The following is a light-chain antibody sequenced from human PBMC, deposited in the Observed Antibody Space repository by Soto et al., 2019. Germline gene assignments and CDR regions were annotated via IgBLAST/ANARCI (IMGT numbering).Light chain of an antibody. CDR3: QQHGTSPAT. Sequence: EIVLTQSPGTLSLSPGERATLSCRASQSVRNNYLAWYQQRPGQAPRLLIYAASYRATGIPDRFSGSGSGTDFTLTISRLEPEDIAVFYCQQHGTSPATFGQGTRLEMK. J-gene: IGKJ5*01. CDR2: AAS. CDR1: QSVRNNY. V-gene: IGKV3-20*01.